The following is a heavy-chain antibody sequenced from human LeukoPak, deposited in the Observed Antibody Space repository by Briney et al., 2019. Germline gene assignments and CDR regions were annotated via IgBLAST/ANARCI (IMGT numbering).Heavy chain of an antibody. CDR2: IYPGDSDT. CDR1: GYSFTSYW. CDR3: ARQIDYYDFWSGHRHYYYMDV. J-gene: IGHJ6*03. D-gene: IGHD3-3*01. V-gene: IGHV5-51*01. Sequence: ESLKISCKGSGYSFTSYWIGWVRQMPGKGLEWMGIIYPGDSDTRYSPSFQGQVTISADKSISTAYLQWSSLKASDTAMYYCARQIDYYDFWSGHRHYYYMDVWGKGTTVTVSS.